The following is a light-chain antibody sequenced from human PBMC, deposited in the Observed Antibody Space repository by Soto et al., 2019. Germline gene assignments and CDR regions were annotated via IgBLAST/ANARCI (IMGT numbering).Light chain of an antibody. J-gene: IGKJ3*01. CDR3: QHYTTYSGT. Sequence: DIQMTPSPSTLSASVGDRVTITCRASQSITTWLAWYQQKPGKAPKLLIYRASSLESGVPSRFSGSGSGTEFTLTISSLQPDDFATYYCQHYTTYSGTFGPGTKLDIK. V-gene: IGKV1-5*03. CDR1: QSITTW. CDR2: RAS.